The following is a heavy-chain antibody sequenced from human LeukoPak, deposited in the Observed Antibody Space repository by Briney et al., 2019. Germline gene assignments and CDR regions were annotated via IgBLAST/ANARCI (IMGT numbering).Heavy chain of an antibody. CDR2: ISNSGDVT. CDR3: ARGGRSSSWFYWFDP. CDR1: GFTFSSYA. J-gene: IGHJ5*02. D-gene: IGHD6-13*01. V-gene: IGHV3-23*01. Sequence: PGGSLRLSCAASGFTFSSYALSWVRQTPGKGLEWVSAISNSGDVTYYADSVKGRFTISRDNSKNTLYLQMSSLRVEDTAVYYCARGGRSSSWFYWFDPWGQGTLVTVSS.